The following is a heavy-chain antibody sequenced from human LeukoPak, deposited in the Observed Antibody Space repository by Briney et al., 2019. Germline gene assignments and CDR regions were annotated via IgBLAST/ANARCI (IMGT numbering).Heavy chain of an antibody. Sequence: PGGSLRLSCAASGFTFNNNWMSWVRQAPGKGLEWVANIKQDGSEKYYVDSVKGQFTISRDNAKNSLYLQMDSLRAEDTAVYYCARDAVPGDYWGQGTLVTVSS. CDR1: GFTFNNNW. D-gene: IGHD6-19*01. V-gene: IGHV3-7*05. CDR3: ARDAVPGDY. J-gene: IGHJ4*02. CDR2: IKQDGSEK.